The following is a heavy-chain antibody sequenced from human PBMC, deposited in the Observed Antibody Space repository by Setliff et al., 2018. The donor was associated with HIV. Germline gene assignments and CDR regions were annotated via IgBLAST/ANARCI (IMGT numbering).Heavy chain of an antibody. Sequence: SETLSLTCTVSVGIISSDSFFWSWNRQPAGKGLAWIGHLSATGSTNHNPALKSRVTMSLDTSKNQFSLNPNSVTAADAAVYFCARAREGWKPLDFDYWGQGTLVTVSS. CDR2: LSATGST. V-gene: IGHV4-61*09. CDR3: ARAREGWKPLDFDY. D-gene: IGHD1-1*01. CDR1: VGIISSDSFF. J-gene: IGHJ4*02.